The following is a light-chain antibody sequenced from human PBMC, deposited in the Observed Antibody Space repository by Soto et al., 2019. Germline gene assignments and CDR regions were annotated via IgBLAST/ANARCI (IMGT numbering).Light chain of an antibody. CDR1: QSVSSSY. CDR3: QQYGSSPYT. V-gene: IGKV3-20*01. Sequence: EIVLTQSPGTLSLSPGERATLSCRASQSVSSSYLAWYQQKPGQPPRLLIYGASSRVTGIPDRFSGSGSGTDFTLTISRLEPGDFAVYYCQQYGSSPYTFGQGIKLEIK. J-gene: IGKJ2*01. CDR2: GAS.